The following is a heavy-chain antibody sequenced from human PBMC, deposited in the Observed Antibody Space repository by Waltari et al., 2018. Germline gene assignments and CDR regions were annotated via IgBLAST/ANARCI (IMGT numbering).Heavy chain of an antibody. J-gene: IGHJ6*03. Sequence: EVQLVESGGGLVKPGGSLRLSCAAPGFPFSSYSMKWVRQAPGKGLEWVSSISSSSSYIYYADSVKGRFTISRDNAKNSLYLQMNSLRAEDTAVYYCARAPSEYRPYYYYYYMDVWGKGTTVTISS. CDR2: ISSSSSYI. D-gene: IGHD2-2*02. V-gene: IGHV3-21*01. CDR1: GFPFSSYS. CDR3: ARAPSEYRPYYYYYYMDV.